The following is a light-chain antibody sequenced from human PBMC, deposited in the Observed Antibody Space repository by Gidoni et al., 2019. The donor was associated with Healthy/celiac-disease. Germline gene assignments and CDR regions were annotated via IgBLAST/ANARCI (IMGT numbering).Light chain of an antibody. Sequence: DIQMPQSPSSLSASVGDRVTITCRASQSISSYLNWYQQKPGKAPKLLIYSASSLQSGVPSRFSGGGSGTDFTLTISSLQPEDFATYYCQQSFSAPRTFAQGTKVEIK. J-gene: IGKJ1*01. CDR3: QQSFSAPRT. V-gene: IGKV1-39*01. CDR2: SAS. CDR1: QSISSY.